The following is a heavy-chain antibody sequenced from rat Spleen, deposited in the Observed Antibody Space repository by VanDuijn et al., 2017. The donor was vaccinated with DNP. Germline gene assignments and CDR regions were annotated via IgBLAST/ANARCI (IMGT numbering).Heavy chain of an antibody. Sequence: EVQLVESGGGLVQPGRSLKLSCAASGFTFSDYYMAWVRQAPMKGLEWVAYISYDGGSTYYGDSVKGRCTISRDNAKSTLYLQMNSLRSEDMATYYCARHVLPLRVWDYWGQGVTVTVSS. CDR2: ISYDGGST. CDR1: GFTFSDYY. CDR3: ARHVLPLRVWDY. V-gene: IGHV5-22*01. J-gene: IGHJ2*01. D-gene: IGHD1-4*01.